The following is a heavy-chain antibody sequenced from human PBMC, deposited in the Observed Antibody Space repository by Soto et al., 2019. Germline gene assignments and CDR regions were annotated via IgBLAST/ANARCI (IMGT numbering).Heavy chain of an antibody. CDR1: GGSVNNADYF. CDR3: ARAADSGGSRGGMDV. D-gene: IGHD4-17*01. J-gene: IGHJ6*02. Sequence: QVRLEESGPGLVKPSETLSLICSVSGGSVNNADYFWNWIRHHPENGLEWIGYIYYSGSTRYNPSFKTRATLSIDTSKNQFSLRLNSVTVADTAVYFCARAADSGGSRGGMDVWGRGTTVTVSS. V-gene: IGHV4-31*03. CDR2: IYYSGST.